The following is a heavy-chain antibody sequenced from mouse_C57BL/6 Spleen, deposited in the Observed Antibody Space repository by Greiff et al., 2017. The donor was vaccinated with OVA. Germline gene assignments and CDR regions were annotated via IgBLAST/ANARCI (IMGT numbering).Heavy chain of an antibody. V-gene: IGHV1-64*01. J-gene: IGHJ2*01. CDR2: IHPNSGST. D-gene: IGHD1-1*01. Sequence: QVQLQQPGAELVKPGASVKLSCKASGYTFTSYWMHWVKQRPGQGLEWIGMIHPNSGSTNYNEKFKSKATLTVDKSSSTAYMQLSSLTSEDSAVYYCARKGTTVVATDYWGQVTTLTVSS. CDR3: ARKGTTVVATDY. CDR1: GYTFTSYW.